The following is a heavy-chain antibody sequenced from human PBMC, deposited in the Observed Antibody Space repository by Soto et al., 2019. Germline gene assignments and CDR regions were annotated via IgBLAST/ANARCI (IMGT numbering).Heavy chain of an antibody. CDR1: GYRFTTSS. CDR3: ARLQGTPGYAYGRDV. CDR2: IYPGDSDT. D-gene: IGHD5-12*01. V-gene: IGHV5-51*01. Sequence: PGESLKISFKGSGYRFTTSSISWVRQMPVKGLEWIGIIYPGDSDTRYSPSFQCQVIILADKSITPAYLQWSSLKASDTAIFYCARLQGTPGYAYGRDVWGQGTTVPVSS. J-gene: IGHJ6*02.